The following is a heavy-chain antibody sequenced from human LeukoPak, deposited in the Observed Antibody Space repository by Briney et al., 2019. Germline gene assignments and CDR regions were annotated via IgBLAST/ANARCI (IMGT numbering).Heavy chain of an antibody. CDR2: TFYNGRT. CDR1: GDSISGSSYY. CDR3: ARDHYDSSGYPFDY. V-gene: IGHV4-39*07. Sequence: SETLSLTCTVSGDSISGSSYYWGWIRQPPGKGLEWIGSTFYNGRTYYKPSLKSRVTISVDTSKNQFSLELSSVTAADTAVYYCARDHYDSSGYPFDYWGQGTLVTVSS. D-gene: IGHD3-22*01. J-gene: IGHJ4*02.